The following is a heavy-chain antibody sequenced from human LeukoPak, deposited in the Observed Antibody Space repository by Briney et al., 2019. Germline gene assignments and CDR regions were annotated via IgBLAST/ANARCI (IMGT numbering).Heavy chain of an antibody. J-gene: IGHJ4*02. Sequence: SETLSLTCSVSGSYLSSYYWSWIRQPPGKGLEWIGYIYYSGSTNYNPSLKSRVTISVDTSKNQFSLKLSSVTAADTAVYYCAEGRGATVFDYWGQGTLVTVSS. CDR1: GSYLSSYY. D-gene: IGHD1-26*01. CDR3: AEGRGATVFDY. CDR2: IYYSGST. V-gene: IGHV4-59*01.